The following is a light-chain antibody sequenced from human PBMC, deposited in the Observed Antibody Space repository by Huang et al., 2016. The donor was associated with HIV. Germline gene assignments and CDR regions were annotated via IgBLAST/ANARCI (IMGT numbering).Light chain of an antibody. Sequence: EKVMTQSPATLSVSPGERAPLSGRASQSVSSNLAWYQQTPGQAPRLLMYGASTRATGIPARFSGSGSGTEFTLTISSLQSEDFAVYYCQQYNNWPWTFGQGTKVEIK. CDR2: GAS. CDR3: QQYNNWPWT. V-gene: IGKV3-15*01. J-gene: IGKJ1*01. CDR1: QSVSSN.